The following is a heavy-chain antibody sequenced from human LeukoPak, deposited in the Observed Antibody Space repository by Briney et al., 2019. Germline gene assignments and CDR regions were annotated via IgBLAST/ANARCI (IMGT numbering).Heavy chain of an antibody. V-gene: IGHV1-69*13. J-gene: IGHJ3*02. Sequence: SVKVSCKASGGTFSSYAISWVRQAPGQGLEWMGGIIPIFGTANYAQKFQGRVTITADEPTSTAYMELSSLRSEDTAVYYCASAPRYQLLLEAFDIWGQGTMVTVSS. D-gene: IGHD2-2*01. CDR3: ASAPRYQLLLEAFDI. CDR2: IIPIFGTA. CDR1: GGTFSSYA.